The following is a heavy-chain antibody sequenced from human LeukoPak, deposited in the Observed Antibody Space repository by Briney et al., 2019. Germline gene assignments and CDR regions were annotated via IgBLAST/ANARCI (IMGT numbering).Heavy chain of an antibody. CDR1: GGSFSGYY. Sequence: SETLSLTCAVYGGSFSGYYWSWIRQPPGKGLEWIGEINHSGSTNYNPSLKSRVTISVDTSKNQFSLKLSSVTAADTAVYYCARHGGYCTSTTCYLNWFDPWGQGTLVTVSS. J-gene: IGHJ5*02. D-gene: IGHD2-2*01. CDR3: ARHGGYCTSTTCYLNWFDP. CDR2: INHSGST. V-gene: IGHV4-34*01.